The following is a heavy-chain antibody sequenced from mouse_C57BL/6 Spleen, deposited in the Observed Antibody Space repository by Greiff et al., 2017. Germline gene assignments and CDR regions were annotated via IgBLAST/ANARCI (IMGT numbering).Heavy chain of an antibody. CDR3: VRAYGSSYRYFDV. Sequence: QVQLQQSGAELAKPGASVKLSCKASGYTFTSYWMHWVKQRPGQGLEWIGYINPSSGYTKYNQKFKDKATLTADKSSSTAYMQLSSLTYEDSAVYYCVRAYGSSYRYFDVWGTGTTVTVSS. CDR1: GYTFTSYW. J-gene: IGHJ1*03. V-gene: IGHV1-7*01. D-gene: IGHD1-1*01. CDR2: INPSSGYT.